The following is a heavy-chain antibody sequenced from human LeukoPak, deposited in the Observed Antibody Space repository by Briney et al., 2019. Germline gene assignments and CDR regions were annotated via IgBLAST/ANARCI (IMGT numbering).Heavy chain of an antibody. J-gene: IGHJ4*02. V-gene: IGHV4-59*08. CDR1: GGSISSYY. CDR3: ARHKYSYGAAIYHFDY. D-gene: IGHD5-18*01. CDR2: IYYSGST. Sequence: SETLSLTCTVSGGSISSYYWSWIRQPPGKGLEWIGYIYYSGSTNYNPSLKSRVTISVDTSKNQFSLKLSSVTAAGTAVYYCARHKYSYGAAIYHFDYWGQGTLVTVSS.